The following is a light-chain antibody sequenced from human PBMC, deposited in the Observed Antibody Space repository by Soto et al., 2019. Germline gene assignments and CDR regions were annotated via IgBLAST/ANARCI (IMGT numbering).Light chain of an antibody. V-gene: IGLV2-23*01. CDR2: EGT. Sequence: QSVLTQPASVSGSPGQSITISCTGTNNDVGGYNLVSWYQQRPGKAPKLLIYEGTKRPSGVSIRFSGSKSGKTASLTISGLQAEDEADYYCCSFAGNSLPFVFGSGTKLTVL. CDR1: NNDVGGYNL. J-gene: IGLJ1*01. CDR3: CSFAGNSLPFV.